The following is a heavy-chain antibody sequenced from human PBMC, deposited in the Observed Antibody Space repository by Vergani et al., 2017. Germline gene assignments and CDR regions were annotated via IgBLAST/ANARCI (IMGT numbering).Heavy chain of an antibody. CDR1: GFTFSSYA. D-gene: IGHD3-10*01. J-gene: IGHJ6*03. Sequence: QVQLVESGGGVVQPGRSLRLSCAASGFTFSSYAMHWVRQALGKGLEWVAVISYDGSNKYYADSVKGRFTISRDNSKNTLYLQMNSLRAEDTAVYYCARGERFESPSRNYYYYMDVWGKGTTVTVSS. CDR2: ISYDGSNK. CDR3: ARGERFESPSRNYYYYMDV. V-gene: IGHV3-30-3*01.